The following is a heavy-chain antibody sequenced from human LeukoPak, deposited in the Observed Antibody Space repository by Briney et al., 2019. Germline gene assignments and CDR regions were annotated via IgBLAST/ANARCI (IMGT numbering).Heavy chain of an antibody. J-gene: IGHJ6*03. Sequence: GGSLRLSCAASGFTLSTYGMGWVRQAPGKGLEWVSSINDNGGTSTWYADSVKGRFTISRDNAKNSLYLQMNSLRAEDTALYYCARGPRITMVRGGQWYYYMDVWGKGTTVTISS. CDR1: GFTLSTYG. V-gene: IGHV3-20*04. D-gene: IGHD3-10*01. CDR3: ARGPRITMVRGGQWYYYMDV. CDR2: INDNGGTST.